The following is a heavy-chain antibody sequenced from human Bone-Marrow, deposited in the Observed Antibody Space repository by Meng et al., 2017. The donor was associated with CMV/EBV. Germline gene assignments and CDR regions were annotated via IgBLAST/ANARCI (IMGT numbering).Heavy chain of an antibody. CDR1: GFTFSSYA. CDR3: AKGYDSGNYYFDY. Sequence: GESLKISCAASGFTFSSYAMSWVRQAPGKGLEWVSAISGSGGSTYYADSVKGRFTISRDNAKNSLYLQMNSLRAEDTTVYYCAKGYDSGNYYFDYWGHGTLVTVSS. D-gene: IGHD1-26*01. V-gene: IGHV3-23*01. J-gene: IGHJ4*01. CDR2: ISGSGGST.